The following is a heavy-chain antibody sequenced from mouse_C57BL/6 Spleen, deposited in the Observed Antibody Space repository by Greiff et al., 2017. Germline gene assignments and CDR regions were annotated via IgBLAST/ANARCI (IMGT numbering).Heavy chain of an antibody. Sequence: QVQLQQPGAELVMPGASVKLSCKASGYTFTSYWMHWVKQRPGQGLEWIGEIDPSDSYTNYNKKLKGKSPLTVDKSSSTAYMQLSSLTSEDSAVYYCARDYSNYGGFAYWGQGTLVTVSA. CDR2: IDPSDSYT. D-gene: IGHD2-5*01. CDR1: GYTFTSYW. J-gene: IGHJ3*01. V-gene: IGHV1-69*01. CDR3: ARDYSNYGGFAY.